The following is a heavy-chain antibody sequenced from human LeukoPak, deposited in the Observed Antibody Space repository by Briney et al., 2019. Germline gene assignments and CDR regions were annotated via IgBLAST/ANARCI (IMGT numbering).Heavy chain of an antibody. CDR3: ARRRAVAGTDTYYYYYYMDV. D-gene: IGHD6-19*01. CDR1: GYTFTGYY. J-gene: IGHJ6*03. Sequence: ASVKVSCKASGYTFTGYYMHWVRQPPGQGLEWMGWINPNSGGTNYAQKFQGRVTMTRDTSISTAYMELSRLRSDDTAVYYCARRRAVAGTDTYYYYYYMDVWGKGTTVTVSS. CDR2: INPNSGGT. V-gene: IGHV1-2*02.